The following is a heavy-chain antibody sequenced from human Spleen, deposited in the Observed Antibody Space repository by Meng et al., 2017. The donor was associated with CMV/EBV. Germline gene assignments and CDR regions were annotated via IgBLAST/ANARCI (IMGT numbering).Heavy chain of an antibody. CDR2: IYYSGST. Sequence: LRLSCTVSGGSISSGDYYWSWIRQPPGKGLEWIGYIYYSGSTYYNPSLARRVSISIDASKSQFSLRLRSVTAADTAVYYCARDAWCSTTNCYHIWGQGTMVTVSS. CDR1: GGSISSGDYY. J-gene: IGHJ3*02. D-gene: IGHD2-2*01. CDR3: ARDAWCSTTNCYHI. V-gene: IGHV4-30-4*08.